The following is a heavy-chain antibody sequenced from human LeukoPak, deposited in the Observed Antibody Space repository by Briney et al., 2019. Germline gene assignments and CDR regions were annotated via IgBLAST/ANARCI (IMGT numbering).Heavy chain of an antibody. D-gene: IGHD3-22*01. CDR3: ARDPGYYDSSGYYYPYYFDY. Sequence: SETLSLTCTVSGGSISSYYWSWIRQPPGKGLEWIGYFYYSGSTTYNPPLKSRVTISVDTSKTQFSLKLSSVTAAETAVYYCARDPGYYDSSGYYYPYYFDYWGQGTLVTVSS. CDR1: GGSISSYY. J-gene: IGHJ4*02. V-gene: IGHV4-59*12. CDR2: FYYSGST.